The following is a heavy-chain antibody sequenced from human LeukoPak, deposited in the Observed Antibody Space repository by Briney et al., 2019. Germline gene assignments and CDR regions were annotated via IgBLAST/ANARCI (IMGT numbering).Heavy chain of an antibody. D-gene: IGHD3-10*01. Sequence: SGGSLRLSCAASGFTFSSYSMNWVRQAPGKGLEWVSYISSSSSTIYYADSVKGRFTISRDNAKNSVHLQMNSLRAEDTAVYYCVRVVHYGSGPAVGWGQGTLVTVSS. CDR1: GFTFSSYS. V-gene: IGHV3-48*04. CDR3: VRVVHYGSGPAVG. J-gene: IGHJ4*02. CDR2: ISSSSSTI.